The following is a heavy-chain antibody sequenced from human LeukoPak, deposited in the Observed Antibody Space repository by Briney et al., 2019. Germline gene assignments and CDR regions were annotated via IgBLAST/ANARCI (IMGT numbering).Heavy chain of an antibody. V-gene: IGHV4-61*02. Sequence: SEALSLTCTVSGGSISSGSYYWSWIRQPAGKGLEWIGRIYTCGSINYNPSLKSRVTISVDPSKNQFSLKLSSVTAADTAVYYCARSLGVTITQYGMDVWGQGTTVTVSS. J-gene: IGHJ6*02. CDR1: GGSISSGSYY. CDR3: ARSLGVTITQYGMDV. CDR2: IYTCGSI. D-gene: IGHD5-12*01.